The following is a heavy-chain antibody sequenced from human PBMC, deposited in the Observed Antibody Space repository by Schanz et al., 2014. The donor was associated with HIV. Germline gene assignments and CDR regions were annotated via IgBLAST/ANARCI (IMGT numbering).Heavy chain of an antibody. V-gene: IGHV3-7*01. CDR2: IKQDGSEK. CDR1: GFTFSRYW. CDR3: ARDSGPGIY. J-gene: IGHJ4*02. D-gene: IGHD3-10*01. Sequence: EVQLVESGGTVVQPGGSLRLSCAASGFTFSRYWMSWVRQAPGKGLEWVANIKQDGSEKHYVASVKGRFTISRDNAKNSLYLQMSSLRAEDTAVYYCARDSGPGIYWGQGTLVTVSS.